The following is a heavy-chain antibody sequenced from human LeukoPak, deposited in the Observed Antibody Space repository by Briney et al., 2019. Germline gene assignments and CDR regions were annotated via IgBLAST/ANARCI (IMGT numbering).Heavy chain of an antibody. CDR3: ARQRSVCYYDASDI. V-gene: IGHV5-51*01. CDR2: IYPDDSDT. Sequence: GESLKISCKASGYSFTSYWINWVRQMPGKGPEVMGIIYPDDSDTRYSPSFQGQVTISADKSISTAYLQWSSLKASDTAMYYCARQRSVCYYDASDIWGQGTMVTVSS. J-gene: IGHJ3*02. CDR1: GYSFTSYW. D-gene: IGHD1-26*01.